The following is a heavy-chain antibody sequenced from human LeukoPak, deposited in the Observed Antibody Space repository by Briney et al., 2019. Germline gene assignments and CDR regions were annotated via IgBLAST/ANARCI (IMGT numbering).Heavy chain of an antibody. CDR3: ARESYSYGYGDAFDI. V-gene: IGHV4-59*01. J-gene: IGHJ3*02. D-gene: IGHD5-18*01. CDR1: GGSISSYY. Sequence: KPSETLSLTCTVSGGSISSYYWSWIRQPPGKGLEWIGYIYYSGSTNYNPSPKSRVTISVDTSKNQFSLKLSSVTAADTAVYYCARESYSYGYGDAFDIWGQGTMVTVSS. CDR2: IYYSGST.